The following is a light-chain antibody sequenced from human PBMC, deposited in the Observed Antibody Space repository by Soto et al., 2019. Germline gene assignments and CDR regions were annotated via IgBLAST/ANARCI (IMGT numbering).Light chain of an antibody. J-gene: IGKJ4*01. CDR2: DVS. V-gene: IGKV1-33*01. Sequence: DIQMTQSPSSLSASVGDRVTITCQASQDITNYLNWYQQKPGKAPKLLIYDVSKLEAGVPSRFSGSGSGTVFTLTTRPLPHEDIATYYCQKYDNPPLTSGAGTKVEIK. CDR1: QDITNY. CDR3: QKYDNPPLT.